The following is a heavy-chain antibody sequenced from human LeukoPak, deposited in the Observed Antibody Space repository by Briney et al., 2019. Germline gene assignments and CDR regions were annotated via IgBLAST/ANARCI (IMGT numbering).Heavy chain of an antibody. D-gene: IGHD2-2*01. CDR1: GGSISSGGYY. Sequence: SETLSLTCTVSGGSISSGGYYWSWIRQHPGKGLEWIGYIYYSGSTYYNPSLKSRVTISVDTSKNQFSLKLSSVTAADTAVYYCARDRPLYCSSTSCSVFDPWGQGTLVTVSS. CDR2: IYYSGST. V-gene: IGHV4-31*03. J-gene: IGHJ5*02. CDR3: ARDRPLYCSSTSCSVFDP.